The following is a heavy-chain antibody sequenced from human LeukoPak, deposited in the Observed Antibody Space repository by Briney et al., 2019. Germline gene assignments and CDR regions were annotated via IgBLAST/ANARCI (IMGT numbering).Heavy chain of an antibody. CDR3: ARRYCSSTSCPPRNYYYYMDV. Sequence: ASVKVSCKASGYTFTGYYMHWVRQAPGQGLEWMGWINPNSGGTNYAQKFQGRVTMTRDTSISTAYMELSRLRSDDTAVYYCARRYCSSTSCPPRNYYYYMDVWGKGTTVTVSS. J-gene: IGHJ6*03. D-gene: IGHD2-2*01. V-gene: IGHV1-2*02. CDR2: INPNSGGT. CDR1: GYTFTGYY.